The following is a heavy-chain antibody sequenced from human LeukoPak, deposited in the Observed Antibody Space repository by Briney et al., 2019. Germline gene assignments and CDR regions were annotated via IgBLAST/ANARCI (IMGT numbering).Heavy chain of an antibody. Sequence: SETLSLICTVSGDSISTYFWSWIRQPPGKGLEWIGYIYYSGSTNYNPSLKSRVTISVDTSKNQFSLKLSSVTAADTAVYYCAGSGSYYPIDYWGQGTLVTVSS. CDR3: AGSGSYYPIDY. CDR2: IYYSGST. CDR1: GDSISTYF. V-gene: IGHV4-59*01. J-gene: IGHJ4*02. D-gene: IGHD3-10*01.